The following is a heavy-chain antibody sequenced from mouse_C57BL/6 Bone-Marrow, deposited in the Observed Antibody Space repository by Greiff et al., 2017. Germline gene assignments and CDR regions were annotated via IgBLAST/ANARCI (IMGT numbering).Heavy chain of an antibody. CDR2: IDPSDSYT. V-gene: IGHV1-50*01. CDR1: GYTFTSYW. Sequence: QVQLQQPGAELVKPGASVKLSCKASGYTFTSYWMQWVKQRPGQGLEWIGEIDPSDSYTNYNQKFKGKATLTVDNSSSTAYMQLSSLTPEDSAVYDCAREGYYGSSYYWYFDVWGTGTTVTVSS. J-gene: IGHJ1*03. CDR3: AREGYYGSSYYWYFDV. D-gene: IGHD1-1*01.